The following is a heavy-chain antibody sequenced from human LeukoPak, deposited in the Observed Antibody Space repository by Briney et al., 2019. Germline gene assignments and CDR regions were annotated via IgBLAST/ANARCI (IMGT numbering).Heavy chain of an antibody. Sequence: SETLSLTCAVYGGSFSGYYWSWIRQPPGKGLEWIGEINHSGSTYYNPSLKSRVTISVDTSKNQFSLKLSSVTAADTAVYYCARVDSSNWYEYRGYFDYWGQGTLVTVSS. D-gene: IGHD6-13*01. V-gene: IGHV4-34*01. CDR3: ARVDSSNWYEYRGYFDY. CDR1: GGSFSGYY. CDR2: INHSGST. J-gene: IGHJ4*02.